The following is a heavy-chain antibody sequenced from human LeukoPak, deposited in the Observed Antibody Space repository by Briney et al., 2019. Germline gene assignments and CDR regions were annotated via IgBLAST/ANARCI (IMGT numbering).Heavy chain of an antibody. Sequence: PGESLRLSCAAAGFICSSYAMHWVRQAPGMGLEWVAFISYDGSNKHYAEPVQGRFTISRDNSKNTLYLQMNSLRPEDTAVYYCARARFGYNRGPFDYWGQGILVTVSS. CDR2: ISYDGSNK. CDR1: GFICSSYA. J-gene: IGHJ4*02. D-gene: IGHD5-24*01. CDR3: ARARFGYNRGPFDY. V-gene: IGHV3-30-3*01.